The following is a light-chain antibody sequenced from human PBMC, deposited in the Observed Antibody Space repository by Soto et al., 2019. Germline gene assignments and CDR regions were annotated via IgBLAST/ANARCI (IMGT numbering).Light chain of an antibody. J-gene: IGKJ3*01. CDR1: ESFYSTY. V-gene: IGKV3-20*01. Sequence: IVLTQSPGTLSLSPGERATLSCRANESFYSTYLAWYQHKPGQAPRLVIYDASSRATGIPDRFSGSGSGTDFTLTISRLEPEDFAVYYCQQYGRAPPFTFGPGTRVDI. CDR2: DAS. CDR3: QQYGRAPPFT.